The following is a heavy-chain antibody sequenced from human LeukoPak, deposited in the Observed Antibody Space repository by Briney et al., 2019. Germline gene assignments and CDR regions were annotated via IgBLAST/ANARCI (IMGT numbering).Heavy chain of an antibody. CDR1: GFTFSNHW. J-gene: IGHJ4*02. Sequence: GGSLRLSCAASGFTFSNHWMNWVRQAPGKGLEWVANINQDGSEKNYVDSVKGRFTISRDNANNSLYLQMNSLRAEDTAMYYCSAASHFDYWGQGTLVSVSS. CDR2: INQDGSEK. CDR3: SAASHFDY. V-gene: IGHV3-7*01.